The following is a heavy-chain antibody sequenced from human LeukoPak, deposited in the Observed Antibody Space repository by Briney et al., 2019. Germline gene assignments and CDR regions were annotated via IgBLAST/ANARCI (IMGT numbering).Heavy chain of an antibody. Sequence: PGGPLILSCEASGFSFSNYAMSWVRQAPGKGLEWVSGISGSGGSTYYADSVKGRFTISRDNSKNTLYLQMNSLRAEDTAVYYCAKYVSARGPPYALAVWGQGTTVTVSS. D-gene: IGHD2/OR15-2a*01. CDR3: AKYVSARGPPYALAV. CDR2: ISGSGGST. J-gene: IGHJ6*02. V-gene: IGHV3-23*01. CDR1: GFSFSNYA.